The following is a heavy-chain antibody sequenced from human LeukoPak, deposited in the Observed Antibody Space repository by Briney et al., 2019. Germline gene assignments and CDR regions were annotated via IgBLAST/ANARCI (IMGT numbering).Heavy chain of an antibody. D-gene: IGHD3-10*02. CDR2: ITSSGDRT. CDR1: EFTFSSYA. Sequence: GGSLRLSCAASEFTFSSYAMSWVRQAPERGLEWVSSITSSGDRTYYADSVQGRFTISRDNSKSTLFLQMNSLRAEDTAVYYCAKDLHYYVAMDVWGQGTTVTVSS. J-gene: IGHJ6*02. CDR3: AKDLHYYVAMDV. V-gene: IGHV3-23*01.